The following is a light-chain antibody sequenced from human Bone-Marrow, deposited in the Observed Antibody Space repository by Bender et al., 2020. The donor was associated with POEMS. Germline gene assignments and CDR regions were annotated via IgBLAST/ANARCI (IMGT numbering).Light chain of an antibody. CDR3: AVWDDSLNGWV. Sequence: QSVLTQPPSASGTPGQRVTISCSGGSSNIGAHAVTWYQRLPGTAPKLLIYSSHRRPSEVPDRFSGSRSGTSASLAISGLQAEDEADYYCAVWDDSLNGWVFGGGTTLTVL. V-gene: IGLV1-44*01. CDR1: SSNIGAHA. J-gene: IGLJ3*02. CDR2: SSH.